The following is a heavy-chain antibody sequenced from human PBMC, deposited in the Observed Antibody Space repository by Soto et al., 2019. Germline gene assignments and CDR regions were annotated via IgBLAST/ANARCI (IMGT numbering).Heavy chain of an antibody. V-gene: IGHV1-18*01. CDR3: ALYSFYGDYCARGTSLVDY. J-gene: IGHJ4*02. CDR1: GYTFTSYD. D-gene: IGHD4-17*01. CDR2: ISAYNGNT. Sequence: ASVKVSCKASGYTFTSYDINWVRQATGQGLEWMGWISAYNGNTNYAQKLQGRVTMTTDTSTSTAYMELRSLRSDDTAVYYCALYSFYGDYCARGTSLVDYWGQGPLVTVSS.